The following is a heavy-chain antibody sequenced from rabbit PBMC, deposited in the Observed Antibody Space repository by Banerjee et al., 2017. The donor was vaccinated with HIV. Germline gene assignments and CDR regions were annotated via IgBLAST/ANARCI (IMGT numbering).Heavy chain of an antibody. V-gene: IGHV1S45*01. D-gene: IGHD1-1*01. CDR1: GFSFSNGYV. J-gene: IGHJ2*01. CDR3: ARGGVASTGYTFAFDP. Sequence: QEQLVESGGGLVQPEGSLTLTCTASGFSFSNGYVMCWVSQAPGKGLEWIACIDASSGRTYYASWAKGRFTISRTSSTTVSLQMTSLTAADTATYFCARGGVASTGYTFAFDPWGQGTLVTVS. CDR2: IDASSGRT.